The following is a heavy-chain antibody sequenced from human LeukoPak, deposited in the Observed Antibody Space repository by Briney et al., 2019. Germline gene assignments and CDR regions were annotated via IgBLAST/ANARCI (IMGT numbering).Heavy chain of an antibody. CDR2: ISSGGSAI. D-gene: IGHD3-10*01. CDR3: ASINAGVI. Sequence: GGSLRLSCAASRFTFSTYEMNWVRQAPGKGLEWVSYISSGGSAISYADSVKGRFTISRDNAKNSLYLQMNSLRAEDTAVYYCASINAGVIGGQGTLVTVSS. CDR1: RFTFSTYE. V-gene: IGHV3-48*03. J-gene: IGHJ4*02.